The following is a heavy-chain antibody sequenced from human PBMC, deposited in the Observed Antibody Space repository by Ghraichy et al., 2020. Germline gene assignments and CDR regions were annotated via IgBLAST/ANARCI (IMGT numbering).Heavy chain of an antibody. J-gene: IGHJ4*02. CDR1: GFTFSSYS. D-gene: IGHD4-17*01. CDR3: ARDSYGDYAFDY. CDR2: ISSNSSTI. V-gene: IGHV3-48*02. Sequence: ESLRLSCAASGFTFSSYSMNWVRQAPGKGLEWVSYISSNSSTIYYADSVKGRFTISRDNAKNSLYLQMNSLRDEDTAVYYCARDSYGDYAFDYWGQGTLVTVSS.